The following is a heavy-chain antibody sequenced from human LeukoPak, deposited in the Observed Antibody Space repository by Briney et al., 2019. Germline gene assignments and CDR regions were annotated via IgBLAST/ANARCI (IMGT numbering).Heavy chain of an antibody. V-gene: IGHV4-59*01. CDR1: GGSISSYY. CDR3: ARGGLGSYGPHDAFDI. Sequence: SETLSLTCTVSGGSISSYYWSWIRQPPGKGLEWIGYIYYSGSTNYNPSLKSRVTISVDTSKNQFSLKLSSVTAADTAVYYCARGGLGSYGPHDAFDIWGQGTMVTVSS. D-gene: IGHD1-26*01. J-gene: IGHJ3*02. CDR2: IYYSGST.